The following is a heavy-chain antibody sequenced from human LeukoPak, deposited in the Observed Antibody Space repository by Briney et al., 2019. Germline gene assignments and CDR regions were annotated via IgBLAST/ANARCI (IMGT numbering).Heavy chain of an antibody. D-gene: IGHD5-12*01. CDR1: GFTFATYA. CDR2: ISGSDDST. CDR3: AKGVRVGYVANWFDH. J-gene: IGHJ5*02. Sequence: GRSLRLSCAASGFTFATYAMSWVRQPPGKGLEWVSSISGSDDSTYYADSVKSRFAISRNNSKNTLCLQMNGLSAEDTAVYSCAKGVRVGYVANWFDHWGQGTLVTVSS. V-gene: IGHV3-23*01.